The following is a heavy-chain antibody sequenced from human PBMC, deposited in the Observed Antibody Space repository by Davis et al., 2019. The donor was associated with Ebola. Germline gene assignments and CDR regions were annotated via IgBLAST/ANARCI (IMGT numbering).Heavy chain of an antibody. V-gene: IGHV3-23*01. J-gene: IGHJ5*02. CDR2: ISGSGGST. CDR1: GFTFSSYA. CDR3: AKFEGYCSSTSCYTAQWSWFDP. D-gene: IGHD2-2*02. Sequence: GESLKISCAASGFTFSSYAMSWVRQAPGKGLEWVSAISGSGGSTYYADSVKGRFTISRDNSKNTLYLQMNSLRAEDTAVYYCAKFEGYCSSTSCYTAQWSWFDPWGQGTLVTVSS.